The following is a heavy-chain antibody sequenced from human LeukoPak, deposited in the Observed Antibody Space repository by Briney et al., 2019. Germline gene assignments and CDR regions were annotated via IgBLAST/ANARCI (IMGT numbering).Heavy chain of an antibody. D-gene: IGHD1-26*01. CDR3: ARSTDYYRHNWFDS. V-gene: IGHV5-51*01. CDR1: GYKFTTYW. Sequence: GESLKISCEPSGYKFTTYWISWVRQMPGKGLECVGDIYPGDSATRYSPSFQGHVTISADPSFSTAYLQWVSLSTSDSAVYYCARSTDYYRHNWFDSWGQGTLVTVSS. CDR2: IYPGDSAT. J-gene: IGHJ5*01.